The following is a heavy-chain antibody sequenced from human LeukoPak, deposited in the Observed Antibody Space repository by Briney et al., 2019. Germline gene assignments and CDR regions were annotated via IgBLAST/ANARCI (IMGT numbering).Heavy chain of an antibody. CDR2: FYYSGGT. D-gene: IGHD3-3*01. CDR3: ARDRRSPYITIFGGYFDY. CDR1: GGSISSSSYY. V-gene: IGHV4-39*07. Sequence: SETLSLTCTVSGGSISSSSYYWGWRRQPPGRRVEWVGSFYYSGGTYYNPSLKSRVTISVDTSKNQFSLKLSSVTAADTAVYYCARDRRSPYITIFGGYFDYWGQGTLVTVS. J-gene: IGHJ4*02.